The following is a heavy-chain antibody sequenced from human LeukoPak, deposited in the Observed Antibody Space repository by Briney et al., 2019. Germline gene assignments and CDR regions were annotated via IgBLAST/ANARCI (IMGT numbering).Heavy chain of an antibody. CDR3: ASHSYGYNH. Sequence: GGSLRLSCAASGFTFSSYTMNWVRQPPGKGLEWVANIKQDGSEKNYVDSVKGRFTIFRDNARNSLYLQMNSLRAEDTAVYYCASHSYGYNHWGQGTLVIVSS. V-gene: IGHV3-7*01. D-gene: IGHD3-16*01. CDR2: IKQDGSEK. CDR1: GFTFSSYT. J-gene: IGHJ5*02.